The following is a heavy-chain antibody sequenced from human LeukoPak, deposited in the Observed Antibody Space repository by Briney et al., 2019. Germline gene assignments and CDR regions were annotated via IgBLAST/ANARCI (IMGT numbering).Heavy chain of an antibody. D-gene: IGHD3-22*01. J-gene: IGHJ3*02. CDR3: ARSYDSSGYYYYAFDI. Sequence: PSETLSLTCTVSGGSISSYYWSWIRQPPGKGLEWIGHIYYSGSTKYNPPLKSRVTISVDTSKNQFSLKLSSVTAADTAVYYCARSYDSSGYYYYAFDIWGQGTMVTVSS. V-gene: IGHV4-59*01. CDR2: IYYSGST. CDR1: GGSISSYY.